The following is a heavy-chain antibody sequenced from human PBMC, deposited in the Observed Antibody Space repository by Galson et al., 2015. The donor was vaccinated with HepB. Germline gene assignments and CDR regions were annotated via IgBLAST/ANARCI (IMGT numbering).Heavy chain of an antibody. J-gene: IGHJ4*02. Sequence: SLRLSCAASGFTFSSCAMSWVRQAPGKGLEWVSAISGSGGSTYYADSVKGRFTISRDNSKNTLYLQMNSLRAEDTAVYYCAKVDRTITMIPQGPHFDYWGQGTLVTVSS. CDR3: AKVDRTITMIPQGPHFDY. CDR2: ISGSGGST. V-gene: IGHV3-23*01. D-gene: IGHD3-22*01. CDR1: GFTFSSCA.